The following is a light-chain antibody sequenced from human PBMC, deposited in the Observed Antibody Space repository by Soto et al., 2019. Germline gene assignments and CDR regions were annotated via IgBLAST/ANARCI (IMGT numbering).Light chain of an antibody. CDR1: SSNIGINA. J-gene: IGLJ1*01. V-gene: IGLV1-44*01. CDR3: AAWDDSLNGLV. Sequence: QSVLTQPPSASGTPGQRVTISCSGSSSNIGINAVNWYQQLPGTAPKLVMFDNNQRHSGVPDRFSGSKSGISASLAISGLQSEDEADYSCAAWDDSLNGLVFGAGTKLTVL. CDR2: DNN.